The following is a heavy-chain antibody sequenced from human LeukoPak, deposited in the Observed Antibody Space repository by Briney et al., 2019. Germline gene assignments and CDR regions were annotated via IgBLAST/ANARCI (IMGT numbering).Heavy chain of an antibody. CDR2: IKQDGSER. CDR3: VRAIAAAASY. D-gene: IGHD6-13*01. CDR1: GFPFSSYW. J-gene: IGHJ4*02. Sequence: GGSLRLSCAVSGFPFSSYWMTWVRQAPGKGLEWVANIKQDGSERYYVDSVKGRFTITRDNAKNSLSLQMNSLRVEDTAVYYCVRAIAAAASYWGQGTLVTVSS. V-gene: IGHV3-7*01.